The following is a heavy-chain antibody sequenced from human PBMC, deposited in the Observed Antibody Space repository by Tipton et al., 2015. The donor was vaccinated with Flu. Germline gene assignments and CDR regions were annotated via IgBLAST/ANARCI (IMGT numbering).Heavy chain of an antibody. D-gene: IGHD6-19*01. CDR2: IFGGDFT. J-gene: IGHJ4*02. CDR3: VQLDNSGWYSLDY. V-gene: IGHV3-53*01. Sequence: AVCGFTVSTNYMAWVRQAAGKGLEWVSVIFGGDFTYYADSVKGRFTISRDNSKNTLYLQMNSLRADDTAIYHCVQLDNSGWYSLDYWGQGTLVTVSS. CDR1: GFTVSTNY.